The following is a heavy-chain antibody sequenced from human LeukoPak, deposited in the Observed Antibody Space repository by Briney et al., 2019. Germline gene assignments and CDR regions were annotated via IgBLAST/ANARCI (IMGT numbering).Heavy chain of an antibody. D-gene: IGHD6-13*01. Sequence: GGSLRLSCAASGFTFSSYAMHWVRQAPGKGLEWVAVISYDGSNKYYADSVKGRFTISRDNSKNTLYLQMNSLRAEDTAVYYCARGRGGIAAAGSYYFDYWGQGTLVTVSS. CDR1: GFTFSSYA. CDR2: ISYDGSNK. V-gene: IGHV3-30*04. CDR3: ARGRGGIAAAGSYYFDY. J-gene: IGHJ4*02.